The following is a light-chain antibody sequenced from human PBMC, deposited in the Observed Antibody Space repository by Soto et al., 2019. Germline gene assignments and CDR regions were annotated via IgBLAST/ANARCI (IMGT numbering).Light chain of an antibody. V-gene: IGKV1-6*01. Sequence: AIQMTQSPSSLSASVGDRVTITCRASQGIGNDLGWYQQKPGKAPNLLIYAASSLQSGVPSRFSGSGSGTDFTLTISSLQPEDFATYYCLQDYSYPLTFGQGTKVEIK. CDR1: QGIGND. CDR3: LQDYSYPLT. J-gene: IGKJ1*01. CDR2: AAS.